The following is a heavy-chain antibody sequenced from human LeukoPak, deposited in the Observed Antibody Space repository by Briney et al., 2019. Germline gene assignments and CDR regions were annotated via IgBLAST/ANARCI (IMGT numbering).Heavy chain of an antibody. CDR3: ARSPPIGIVVVPAAIFLDY. V-gene: IGHV1-46*01. J-gene: IGHJ4*02. CDR2: INPSGGST. CDR1: GYTFTSYY. Sequence: ASVEVSCKASGYTFTSYYMHWVRQAPGQGLEWMGIINPSGGSTSYAQKFQGRVTMTRDMSTSTVYMELSSLRSEDTAVYYCARSPPIGIVVVPAAIFLDYWGQGTLVTVSS. D-gene: IGHD2-2*01.